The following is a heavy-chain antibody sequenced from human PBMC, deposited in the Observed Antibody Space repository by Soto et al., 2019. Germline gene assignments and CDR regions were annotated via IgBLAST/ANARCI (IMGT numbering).Heavy chain of an antibody. Sequence: ASVKVSCKASGGTFSSYAISWVRQAPGQGLEWMGGIIPIFGTANYAQKFQGRVTITADESTSTAYMELSSLRSEDTAVYYCARDLTSGYDAAAGYWGQGTLVTVSS. D-gene: IGHD5-12*01. CDR2: IIPIFGTA. CDR3: ARDLTSGYDAAAGY. V-gene: IGHV1-69*13. CDR1: GGTFSSYA. J-gene: IGHJ4*02.